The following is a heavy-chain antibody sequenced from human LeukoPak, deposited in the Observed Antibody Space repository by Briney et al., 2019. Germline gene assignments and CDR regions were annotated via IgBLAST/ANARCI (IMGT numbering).Heavy chain of an antibody. D-gene: IGHD2-2*01. CDR3: SREPCSSTSCYYNWFDP. J-gene: IGHJ5*02. CDR1: GGSISSGGYY. CDR2: IYYSGST. V-gene: IGHV4-31*03. Sequence: SETLSLTCTVSGGSISSGGYYWSWIGQHPGKGLEWIGYIYYSGSTYYNPSLKSRVTISVDTSKNQFSLKLSSVTAADTAVYYCSREPCSSTSCYYNWFDPWGQGTLVTVSS.